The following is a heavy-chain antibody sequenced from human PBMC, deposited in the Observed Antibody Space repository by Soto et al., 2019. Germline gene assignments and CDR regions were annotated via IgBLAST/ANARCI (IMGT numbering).Heavy chain of an antibody. D-gene: IGHD4-17*01. CDR3: ARVCGFTTVTTNYYYYYGMDV. Sequence: SETLSLTCAVSGGSISSSNWWSWVRQPPGKGLEWIGEIYHSGSTNYNPSLKSRVTISVDKSKNQCSLKLSSVTAADTAVYYCARVCGFTTVTTNYYYYYGMDVWGQGTTVTVSS. V-gene: IGHV4-4*02. CDR1: GGSISSSNW. CDR2: IYHSGST. J-gene: IGHJ6*02.